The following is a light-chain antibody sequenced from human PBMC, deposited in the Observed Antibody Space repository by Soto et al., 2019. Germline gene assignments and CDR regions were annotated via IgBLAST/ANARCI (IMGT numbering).Light chain of an antibody. J-gene: IGLJ2*01. CDR3: SSYTSSSTLV. CDR1: SSDIGDYNY. V-gene: IGLV2-14*01. CDR2: EVS. Sequence: QSALTQPASVSGSPGQSITISCTGTSSDIGDYNYVSWYQQHPGKVPKLMIYEVSNRPSGVSNRFSGSKSGNTASLTISGLQAEDEADYYCSSYTSSSTLVFGGGTKVTVL.